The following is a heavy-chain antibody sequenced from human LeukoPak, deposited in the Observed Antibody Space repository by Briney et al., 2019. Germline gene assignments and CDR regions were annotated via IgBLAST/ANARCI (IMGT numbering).Heavy chain of an antibody. V-gene: IGHV3-23*01. CDR2: ISGSGSST. CDR1: GFTFSSYA. CDR3: AKDLYYYDSSGYYPWDY. J-gene: IGHJ4*02. Sequence: GGSLRLSCAASGFTFSSYAMSWVRQAPGKGVEGVSVISGSGSSTYYADSVKGRFTISRDNSKNTLYLQVNSLTAEDTAVYYCAKDLYYYDSSGYYPWDYWGQGTLVTVSS. D-gene: IGHD3-22*01.